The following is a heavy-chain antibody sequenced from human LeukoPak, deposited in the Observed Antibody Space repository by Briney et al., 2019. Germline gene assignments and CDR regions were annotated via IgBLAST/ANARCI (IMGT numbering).Heavy chain of an antibody. V-gene: IGHV3-30*18. CDR1: GFTFSTYG. CDR2: ISYDGSYK. D-gene: IGHD5-12*01. CDR3: AKAASGYDYYYDY. J-gene: IGHJ4*02. Sequence: GGSLRLSCAASGFTFSTYGMHWVRQAPGKGLEWVAVISYDGSYKSYADSVKGRYTIPRANSKNTLYLQMNSLRVEDTAVYYCAKAASGYDYYYDYWGQGTLVTVSS.